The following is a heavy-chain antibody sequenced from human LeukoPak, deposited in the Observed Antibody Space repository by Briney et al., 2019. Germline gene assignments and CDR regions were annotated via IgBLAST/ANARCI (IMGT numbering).Heavy chain of an antibody. CDR3: ARGVDYYDSSGYYLDAFEI. CDR1: GYTFTGYY. V-gene: IGHV1-2*02. Sequence: GTLVKVCCTPSGYTFTGYYMHWARQAPGQRLEWMGWINPNGGGTNCAQKSYGRVTMIRDTSISTAYMELSRLRSEDTAVYYCARGVDYYDSSGYYLDAFEIWGQGTMVTVSS. CDR2: INPNGGGT. J-gene: IGHJ3*02. D-gene: IGHD3-22*01.